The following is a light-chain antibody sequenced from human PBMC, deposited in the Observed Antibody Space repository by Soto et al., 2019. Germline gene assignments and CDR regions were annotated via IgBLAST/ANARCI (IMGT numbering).Light chain of an antibody. CDR2: EVS. J-gene: IGLJ1*01. Sequence: QSALTQPPSVSGSPGQSVTISCTGTSTDFVSYNRVSWYQQPPGTAPKLMIYEVSKRPSGVPDRFSGSKSGNTASLTISGLQAADEADYYCSLYTSENAYVFGTVTKVTVL. V-gene: IGLV2-18*01. CDR3: SLYTSENAYV. CDR1: STDFVSYNR.